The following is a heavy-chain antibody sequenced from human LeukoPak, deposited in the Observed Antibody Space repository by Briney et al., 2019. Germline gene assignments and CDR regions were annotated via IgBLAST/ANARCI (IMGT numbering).Heavy chain of an antibody. J-gene: IGHJ4*02. CDR3: AKGGAYYYDSSGYPLDY. CDR2: ISGDGGST. D-gene: IGHD3-22*01. Sequence: GGSLRLSCAASGFTFEDYAMHWVRQAPGEGLEWVSLISGDGGSTYYADSVKGRFTISRDNSKNSLYLQMNSLRTEDTALYYCAKGGAYYYDSSGYPLDYWGQGTLVTVSS. V-gene: IGHV3-43*02. CDR1: GFTFEDYA.